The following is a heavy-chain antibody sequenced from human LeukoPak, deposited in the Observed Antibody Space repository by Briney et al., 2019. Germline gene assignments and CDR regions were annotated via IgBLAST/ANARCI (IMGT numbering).Heavy chain of an antibody. V-gene: IGHV1-8*01. J-gene: IGHJ5*02. CDR3: ARVGRGITFGGVIVIPNWFDP. Sequence: ASVKVSCKASGYTFTSYDINWVRQATGQGLEWMGWMNPNSGNTGYAQKFQGRVTMTRNTSISTAYMELSSLRSEDTAVYYCARVGRGITFGGVIVIPNWFDPWGQETLVTVSS. CDR2: MNPNSGNT. D-gene: IGHD3-16*02. CDR1: GYTFTSYD.